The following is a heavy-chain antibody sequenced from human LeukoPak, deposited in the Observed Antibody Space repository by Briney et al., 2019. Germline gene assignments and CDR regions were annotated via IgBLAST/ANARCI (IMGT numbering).Heavy chain of an antibody. Sequence: PGGSLRLSCVVSGFSMSIHWMSWVRQAPGKGLEWVSVIYSGGSTYYADSVKGRFTISRDNSKNTLYLQMNSLRAEDTAVYYCARLVPENYGMDVWGQGTTVTVSS. D-gene: IGHD2-8*02. J-gene: IGHJ6*02. CDR2: IYSGGST. CDR3: ARLVPENYGMDV. CDR1: GFSMSIHW. V-gene: IGHV3-53*01.